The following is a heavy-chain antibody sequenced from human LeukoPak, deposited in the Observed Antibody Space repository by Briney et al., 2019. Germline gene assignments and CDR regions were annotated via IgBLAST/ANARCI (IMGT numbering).Heavy chain of an antibody. CDR1: GFTFSSYW. D-gene: IGHD2-21*02. CDR3: ARAQYCGGDCYWSFDY. J-gene: IGHJ4*02. V-gene: IGHV3-48*02. CDR2: ISGSSTTI. Sequence: PGGSLRLSCAASGFTFSSYWMNWVRQAPGKGLEWVSYISGSSTTIYYADSVKGRFTISRDNAKNSLYLQMNSLRDEDTAVYYCARAQYCGGDCYWSFDYWGQGTLVTVSS.